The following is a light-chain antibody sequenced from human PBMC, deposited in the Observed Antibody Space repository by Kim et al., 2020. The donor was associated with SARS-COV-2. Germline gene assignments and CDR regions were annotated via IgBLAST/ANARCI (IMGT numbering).Light chain of an antibody. Sequence: DIQMTQSPSTLSASVGDRVTITCRTSETIIYNWLAWYQQKPGKAPKLLIYKASNLQIGVPSRFSGSGSGTEFTLTISSLQPDDFATYYCQQYHSPTTFGQGTKVDIK. V-gene: IGKV1-5*03. CDR1: ETIIYNW. CDR3: QQYHSPTT. J-gene: IGKJ1*01. CDR2: KAS.